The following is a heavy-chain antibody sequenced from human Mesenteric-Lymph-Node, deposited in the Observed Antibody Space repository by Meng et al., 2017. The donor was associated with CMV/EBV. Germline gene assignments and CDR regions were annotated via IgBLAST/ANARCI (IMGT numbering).Heavy chain of an antibody. J-gene: IGHJ4*02. D-gene: IGHD4-17*01. CDR1: GFTFSNYE. CDR3: ATVFDY. V-gene: IGHV3-74*01. Sequence: GGSLRLSCVVSGFTFSNYEMNWVRQAPGKGLVWVSGTNTAGTSTYYADSVKGRFTISRDNAKNTLYLQMNSLRAEDTAVYYCATVFDYWGQGTLVTVSS. CDR2: TNTAGTST.